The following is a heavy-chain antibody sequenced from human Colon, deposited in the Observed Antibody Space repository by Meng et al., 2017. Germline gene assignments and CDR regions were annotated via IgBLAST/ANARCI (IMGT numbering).Heavy chain of an antibody. V-gene: IGHV3-23*01. Sequence: GESLKISCAASGLTLSSSSMSWVRQAPGKGLEWVSVITGGSNSTYYADSVKGRFTISRDNSKNTLYLQMNSLRVEDTAIYYCAKLVRSWGQGTLVTVSS. CDR1: GLTLSSSS. J-gene: IGHJ5*02. CDR3: AKLVRS. D-gene: IGHD2-2*01. CDR2: ITGGSNST.